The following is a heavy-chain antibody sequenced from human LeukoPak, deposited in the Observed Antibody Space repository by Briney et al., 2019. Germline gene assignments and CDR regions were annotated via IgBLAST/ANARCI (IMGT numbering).Heavy chain of an antibody. CDR3: ARGIAAAGTYYYYYMDV. D-gene: IGHD6-13*01. Sequence: GGSLRLSCAASEFTFSTYSINWVRQAPGKGLEWVSTISGSSSFIYNADSVKGRFTISRDNAKNSVYLQMSRLRAEDTAMYYCARGIAAAGTYYYYYMDVWGKGTTVTVSS. CDR1: EFTFSTYS. V-gene: IGHV3-21*01. CDR2: ISGSSSFI. J-gene: IGHJ6*03.